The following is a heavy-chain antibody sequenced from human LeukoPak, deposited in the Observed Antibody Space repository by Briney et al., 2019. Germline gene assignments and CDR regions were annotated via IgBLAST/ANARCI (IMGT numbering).Heavy chain of an antibody. D-gene: IGHD6-13*01. CDR2: INAGNGNT. V-gene: IGHV1-3*01. CDR1: GYTFTSYA. Sequence: ASVKVSCKASGYTFTSYAMHWVRQAPGQRLEWMGWINAGNGNTKYSQKFQGRVTITRDTSASTAYMELSSLRSEGTAVYYCARVGAAAGTSDAFDIWGQGTMVTVSS. CDR3: ARVGAAAGTSDAFDI. J-gene: IGHJ3*02.